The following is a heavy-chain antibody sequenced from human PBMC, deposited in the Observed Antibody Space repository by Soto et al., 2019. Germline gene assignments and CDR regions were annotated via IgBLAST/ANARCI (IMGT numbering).Heavy chain of an antibody. D-gene: IGHD3-10*01. CDR3: ARDHYPLPSVYYAMDV. J-gene: IGHJ6*02. CDR2: INAGNGNT. Sequence: ASVKVSCKASGYTFTSYAMHWVRQAPGQRLEWMGWINAGNGNTKYSQKFQGRVTITRDTSASTAYMELSSLRSEDTAVYYCARDHYPLPSVYYAMDVWGQGTTVTVSS. CDR1: GYTFTSYA. V-gene: IGHV1-3*01.